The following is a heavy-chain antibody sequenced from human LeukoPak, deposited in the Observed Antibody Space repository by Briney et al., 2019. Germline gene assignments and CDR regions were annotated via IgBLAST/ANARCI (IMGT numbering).Heavy chain of an antibody. CDR2: IRYDGSNK. D-gene: IGHD3-3*01. V-gene: IGHV3-30*02. CDR1: GFTFSSYG. J-gene: IGHJ4*02. CDR3: AKGLTIFGVVIDY. Sequence: GGSLRLSCAASGFTFSSYGMHWVRQAPGKGLEWVAFIRYDGSNKYYADSVKGRFTISRDNSKNTLYLQMNSLRAEDTAVYYCAKGLTIFGVVIDYWGQGTLVTVSS.